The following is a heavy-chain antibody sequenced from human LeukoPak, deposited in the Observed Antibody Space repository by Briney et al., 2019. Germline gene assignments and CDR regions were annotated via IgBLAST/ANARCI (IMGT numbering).Heavy chain of an antibody. D-gene: IGHD1/OR15-1a*01. J-gene: IGHJ4*02. Sequence: GGSLRLSCAATGFTFSSYAMSWVRQAPGKGLEWVSALSGNGGSTFYADSVKGRFTISRDNSKNTLYLQMNSLRAEDTAVYYCAKSHTTGTTTESSDYWGQGTLVTVSA. CDR2: LSGNGGST. CDR1: GFTFSSYA. CDR3: AKSHTTGTTTESSDY. V-gene: IGHV3-23*01.